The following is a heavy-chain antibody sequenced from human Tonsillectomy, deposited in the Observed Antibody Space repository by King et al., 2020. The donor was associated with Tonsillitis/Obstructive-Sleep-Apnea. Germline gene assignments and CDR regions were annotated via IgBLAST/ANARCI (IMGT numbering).Heavy chain of an antibody. CDR2: IYPAYSDT. D-gene: IGHD5-24*01. V-gene: IGHV5-51*01. CDR3: ARRADGYNLYAFDI. CDR1: GYYFTTYW. Sequence: QLVQSGAEVKKPGESLQISCKVSGYYFTTYWIGWVRQMPGKGLEWMGIIYPAYSDTRYSPSFQGQATISVDKYISTAYLQWSSLKASDTAMYYCARRADGYNLYAFDIWGQGTLVTVSS. J-gene: IGHJ3*02.